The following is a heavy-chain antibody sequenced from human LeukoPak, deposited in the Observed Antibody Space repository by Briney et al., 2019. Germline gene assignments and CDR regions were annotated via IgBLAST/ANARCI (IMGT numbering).Heavy chain of an antibody. CDR2: IYSGDNT. V-gene: IGHV3-66*01. CDR3: ARATTDYGMDV. Sequence: GSLRLSCAASGFTVSSNFINWVRQAPGKGLEWVSFIYSGDNTYYADSVKGRFTVSRDNSKNTLYLQMNSLRAEDTAVYYCARATTDYGMDVWGQGTTVTVSS. J-gene: IGHJ6*02. D-gene: IGHD4-17*01. CDR1: GFTVSSNF.